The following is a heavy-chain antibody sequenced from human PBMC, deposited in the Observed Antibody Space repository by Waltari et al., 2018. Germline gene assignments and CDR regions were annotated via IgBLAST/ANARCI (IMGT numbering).Heavy chain of an antibody. J-gene: IGHJ5*02. CDR1: GYTFTHYG. CDR3: ATTAAGWFDP. CDR2: NSHCSGHT. Sequence: RLVQSGPEVKKPGASVKVSCNTFGYTFTHYGVTWTRQAPGKGLEWVAWNSHCSGHTRFPQRFQGRQSLTAEASKGLAYQELGGLRTDDTGVYYSATTAAGWFDPWGPGSLDTVSS. V-gene: IGHV1-18*01. D-gene: IGHD6-19*01.